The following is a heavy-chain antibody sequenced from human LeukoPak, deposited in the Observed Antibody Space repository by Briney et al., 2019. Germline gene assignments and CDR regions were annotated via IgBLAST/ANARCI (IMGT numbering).Heavy chain of an antibody. V-gene: IGHV3-11*01. D-gene: IGHD6-19*01. J-gene: IGHJ4*02. CDR2: ISLSGSTT. CDR3: ARQIAVSGLFDL. Sequence: GGSLTLSCAASGFTFSDYYMSWIRQAPGRGLEWISYISLSGSTTHYADSVKGRFTISRDNARNSLYLHMSSVRAEDTAVYYCARQIAVSGLFDLWGQGALVTVSS. CDR1: GFTFSDYY.